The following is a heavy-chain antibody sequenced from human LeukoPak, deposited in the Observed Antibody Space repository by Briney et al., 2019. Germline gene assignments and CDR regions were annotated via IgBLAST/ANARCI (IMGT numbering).Heavy chain of an antibody. CDR1: GGSISSGGYY. J-gene: IGHJ5*02. Sequence: SETLSLTCTVSGGSISSGGYYWSWIRQHPGKGLEWIGYIYYSGSTYYNPSLKRRVTISVDTSKNQFSLKLSSVTAADTAVYYCARPRRGERIGFDPWGQGTLVTVSS. CDR2: IYYSGST. D-gene: IGHD1-1*01. V-gene: IGHV4-31*03. CDR3: ARPRRGERIGFDP.